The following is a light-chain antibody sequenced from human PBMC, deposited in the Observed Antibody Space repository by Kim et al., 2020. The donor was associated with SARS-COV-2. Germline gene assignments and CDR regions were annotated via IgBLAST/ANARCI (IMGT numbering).Light chain of an antibody. V-gene: IGKV1-27*01. CDR2: SAS. CDR3: QRYNSALLT. Sequence: ASVGDRVTITCRASQGIYNYLAWYQQKPGKVPKLLISSASSLQSGVPSRFSGSGSGTDFTLTISSLQPEDVATYYCQRYNSALLTFGGETKVDIK. CDR1: QGIYNY. J-gene: IGKJ4*01.